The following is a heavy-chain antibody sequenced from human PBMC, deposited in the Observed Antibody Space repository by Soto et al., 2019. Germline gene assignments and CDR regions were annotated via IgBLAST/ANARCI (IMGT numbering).Heavy chain of an antibody. D-gene: IGHD6-13*01. Sequence: QVQLVQSGAEVKKPGSSVKVSCKASGGTFSSYTISWVRQAPGQGLEWMGRIIPILGIANYAQKFQGRVTITADKSTSTAYMELSSLRSEDTAVYYCARPLTAGTGAFDIWGQGTMVTVSS. CDR2: IIPILGIA. V-gene: IGHV1-69*02. CDR1: GGTFSSYT. CDR3: ARPLTAGTGAFDI. J-gene: IGHJ3*02.